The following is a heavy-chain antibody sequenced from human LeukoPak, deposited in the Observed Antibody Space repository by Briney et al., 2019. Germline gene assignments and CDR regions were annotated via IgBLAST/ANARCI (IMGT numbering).Heavy chain of an antibody. CDR1: GYTFTGYY. Sequence: ASVKVSCKASGYTFTGYYMHWVRQAPGQGLEWMGWINPNSGGTKYAQKFQGRVTMTRDTSTSTVYMELSSLRSEDTAVYYCARDRGYYYDSSGYYYSEYYFDYWGQGTLVTVSS. D-gene: IGHD3-22*01. CDR2: INPNSGGT. CDR3: ARDRGYYYDSSGYYYSEYYFDY. V-gene: IGHV1-2*02. J-gene: IGHJ4*02.